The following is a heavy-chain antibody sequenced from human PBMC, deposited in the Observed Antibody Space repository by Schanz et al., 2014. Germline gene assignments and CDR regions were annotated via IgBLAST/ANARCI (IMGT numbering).Heavy chain of an antibody. CDR2: ISHDGHRD. CDR1: GFTFSKYG. Sequence: QVQLVESGGGVVQPGRSLRLSCAASGFTFSKYGVHWVRQAPGKGLEWVAQISHDGHRDFYADSVKGRFTVSRDNNWKTLSLQMNSLISDDTAIYHCARENSSACSPAVTYYIDVWGKGTTVTVSS. D-gene: IGHD3-22*01. J-gene: IGHJ6*03. CDR3: ARENSSACSPAVTYYIDV. V-gene: IGHV3-30*19.